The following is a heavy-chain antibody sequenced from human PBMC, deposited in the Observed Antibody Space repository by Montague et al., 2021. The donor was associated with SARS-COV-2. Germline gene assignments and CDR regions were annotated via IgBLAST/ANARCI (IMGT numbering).Heavy chain of an antibody. CDR2: ISYDGSNK. J-gene: IGHJ4*02. V-gene: IGHV3-30-3*01. CDR3: ARDQQLAVDY. CDR1: GFTFSSYA. Sequence: SLSLSCAASGFTFSSYAMHWVRQAPGKGLEWVAVISYDGSNKYYADSVKGRFTISRDNSKNTLYLQMNSLRAEDTAVYYCARDQQLAVDYWGQGTLVTVSS. D-gene: IGHD6-13*01.